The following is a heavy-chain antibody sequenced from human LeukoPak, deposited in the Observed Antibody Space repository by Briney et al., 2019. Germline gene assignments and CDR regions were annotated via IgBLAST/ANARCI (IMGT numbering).Heavy chain of an antibody. CDR3: ARDSSMVRGKANWFDP. CDR2: INPSGGST. CDR1: GYTFTSYY. Sequence: ASVKGSFKASGYTFTSYYMHWVRQPPGQGLEGMGMINPSGGSTSYAQKFQGRVTMTRDTSTSTVYMELSSLRSEDTAGEYWARDSSMVRGKANWFDPWGQGTLVTVSS. V-gene: IGHV1-46*01. J-gene: IGHJ5*02. D-gene: IGHD3-10*01.